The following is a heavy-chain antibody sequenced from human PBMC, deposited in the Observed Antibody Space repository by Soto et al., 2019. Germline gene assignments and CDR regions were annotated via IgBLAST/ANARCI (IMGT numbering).Heavy chain of an antibody. V-gene: IGHV4-31*03. CDR1: GGSISSGGYY. J-gene: IGHJ5*02. CDR3: ARSVFP. Sequence: QVQLQESGPGLVKPSQTLSLNCTVSGGSISSGGYYWSWIRQHPGKGLELMGYIYYSGRTYDNPALRSRVTISVDTSKNQFSLKLSSVTAADTALYYCARSVFPWGQGTLVTVSS. CDR2: IYYSGRT.